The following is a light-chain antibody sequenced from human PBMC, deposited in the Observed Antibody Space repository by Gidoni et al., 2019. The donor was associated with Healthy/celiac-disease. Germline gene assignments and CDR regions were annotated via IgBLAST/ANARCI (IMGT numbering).Light chain of an antibody. CDR1: QSVSSY. V-gene: IGKV3-11*01. CDR3: QQRSNWPPA. J-gene: IGKJ5*01. Sequence: EIVLTQSPATLSLSPGERATLSCRASQSVSSYLAWYQQKTGQAPRLLIYDASNRATGITDRFSGSGSGTDFTLTISSLEPEDFAVYYCQQRSNWPPAFGQGTRLEIK. CDR2: DAS.